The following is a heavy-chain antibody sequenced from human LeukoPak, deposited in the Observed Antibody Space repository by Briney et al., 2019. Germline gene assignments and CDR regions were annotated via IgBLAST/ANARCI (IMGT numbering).Heavy chain of an antibody. CDR1: GYTFTSYG. V-gene: IGHV1-18*01. CDR3: ARAKQGIAARPGFDY. CDR2: ISAYNGNT. D-gene: IGHD6-6*01. Sequence: ASVKVSCKASGYTFTSYGISWVRQAPGQGLEWMGWISAYNGNTNYAQKLQGRVTMTTDTSTSTAYMELRSLRSDDTAVYYCARAKQGIAARPGFDYWGQETLVTVSS. J-gene: IGHJ4*02.